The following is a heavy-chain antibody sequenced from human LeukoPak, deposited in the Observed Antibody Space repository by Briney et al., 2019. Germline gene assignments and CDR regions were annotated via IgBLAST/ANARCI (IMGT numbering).Heavy chain of an antibody. J-gene: IGHJ1*01. CDR2: IKSKTAGGTT. Sequence: GGSLRLSCAASGFTFTNAWMSWVRQTPGRGLECVGRIKSKTAGGTTDYAATVKGRFTISRDDSKNTVYLQIDSLKTEDTAVYFCAHFGSTEYFQDWGQGTLVIVSS. CDR3: AHFGSTEYFQD. CDR1: GFTFTNAW. V-gene: IGHV3-15*01. D-gene: IGHD6-13*01.